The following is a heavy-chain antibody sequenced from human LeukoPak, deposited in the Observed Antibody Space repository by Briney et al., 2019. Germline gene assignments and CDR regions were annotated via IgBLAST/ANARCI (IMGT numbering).Heavy chain of an antibody. V-gene: IGHV1-8*01. CDR3: ARMGVAAAGTIPYYYYYMDV. CDR1: GYTFTSYD. J-gene: IGHJ6*03. CDR2: MNPNSGNT. D-gene: IGHD6-13*01. Sequence: GASVKVSCKASGYTFTSYDINWVRQATGQGLEWMGWMNPNSGNTGYAQKFQGRVTMTRNTSISTAYMELSSLRSEDTAVYYCARMGVAAAGTIPYYYYYMDVWGKGTTVTVPS.